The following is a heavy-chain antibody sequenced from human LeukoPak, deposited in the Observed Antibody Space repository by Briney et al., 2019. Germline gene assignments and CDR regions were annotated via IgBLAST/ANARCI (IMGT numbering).Heavy chain of an antibody. CDR2: MNPNSGNT. CDR1: GGTFSSYA. J-gene: IGHJ6*03. D-gene: IGHD6-13*01. Sequence: ASVKVSCKASGGTFSSYAINWVRQATGQGLEWMGLMNPNSGNTGYAQKFQGRVTITRNTSISTAYMELSSLRSEDTAVYYCARAYSSSWSVYYYMDVWGKGTTVTVSS. V-gene: IGHV1-8*03. CDR3: ARAYSSSWSVYYYMDV.